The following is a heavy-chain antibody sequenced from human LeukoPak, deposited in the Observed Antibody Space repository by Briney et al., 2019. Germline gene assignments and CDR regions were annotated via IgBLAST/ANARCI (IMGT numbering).Heavy chain of an antibody. CDR3: AGTTVTTLILGY. V-gene: IGHV4-59*01. D-gene: IGHD4-11*01. CDR1: GGSISSYY. J-gene: IGHJ4*02. CDR2: IYCSGST. Sequence: SETLSLTGTVSGGSISSYYWSWIRQPPGKGLEWIGYIYCSGSTNYNPSLKSRVTISVDTSKNQFSLKLSSVTAADTAVYYCAGTTVTTLILGYWGQGTLVTVSS.